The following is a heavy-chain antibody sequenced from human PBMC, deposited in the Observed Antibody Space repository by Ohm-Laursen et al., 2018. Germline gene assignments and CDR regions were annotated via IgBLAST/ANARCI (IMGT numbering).Heavy chain of an antibody. V-gene: IGHV3-21*01. D-gene: IGHD6-19*01. CDR1: GFTFSSYS. J-gene: IGHJ6*02. CDR2: ISSSSSYI. CDR3: ARVQWLARHYSHHYGLDV. Sequence: SLRLSCAASGFTFSSYSMNWVRQAPGKGLEWVSSISSSSSYIYYADSVKGRFTISRDNAKNSLYLQMSSLRTDDTAVYYCARVQWLARHYSHHYGLDVWGQGTTVTVSS.